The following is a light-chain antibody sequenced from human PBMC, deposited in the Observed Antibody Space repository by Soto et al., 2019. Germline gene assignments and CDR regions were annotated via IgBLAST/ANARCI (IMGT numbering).Light chain of an antibody. V-gene: IGLV2-8*01. J-gene: IGLJ1*01. CDR1: SSDVGGYNY. CDR2: EVS. Sequence: QSALTQPPSASGSPGQSVTISCTGTSSDVGGYNYVSWYQHRPGQAPKLIIYEVSKRPSGVPDRFSGSKSVNTAALTVSGLQGGDEDDYYCSSYAGSNDVLGTGTKVTVL. CDR3: SSYAGSNDV.